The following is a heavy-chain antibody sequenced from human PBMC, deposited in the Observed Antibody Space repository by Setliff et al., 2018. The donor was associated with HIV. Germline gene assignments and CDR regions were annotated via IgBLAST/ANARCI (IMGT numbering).Heavy chain of an antibody. V-gene: IGHV3-7*03. CDR2: MNAEGTVK. J-gene: IGHJ4*02. D-gene: IGHD7-27*01. CDR3: VAWGTGNF. Sequence: GGSLRLSCAASGFTFSDHYMDWVRQAPGKGLEWVVNMNAEGTVKRYVDFAKGRFTISRDNTQNSLYLQMNSLTAEDTAMYYCVAWGTGNFWGQGTLVTVSS. CDR1: GFTFSDHY.